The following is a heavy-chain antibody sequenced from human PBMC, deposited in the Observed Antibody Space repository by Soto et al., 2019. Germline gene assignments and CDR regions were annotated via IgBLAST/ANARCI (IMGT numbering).Heavy chain of an antibody. V-gene: IGHV4-4*07. Sequence: SETLSLTCTVSGGSISSYYWSWIRQPAGKGLEWIGRIYTSGSTNYNPSLKSRVTMSVDTSKNQFSLKLSSVTAADTAVYYCARDWGGGNYYDRYFDLWGRGTLVTSPQ. CDR1: GGSISSYY. D-gene: IGHD3-22*01. J-gene: IGHJ2*01. CDR2: IYTSGST. CDR3: ARDWGGGNYYDRYFDL.